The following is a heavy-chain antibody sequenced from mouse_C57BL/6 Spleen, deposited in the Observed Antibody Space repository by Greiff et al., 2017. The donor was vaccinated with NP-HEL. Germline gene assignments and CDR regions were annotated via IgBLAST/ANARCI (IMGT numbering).Heavy chain of an antibody. CDR2: IDPNSGGT. CDR3: ARRYDYDEEAWFAY. Sequence: QSCKASGYTFTSYWMHWVKQRPGRGLEWIGRIDPNSGGTKYNEKFKSKATLTVDKPSSTAYMQLSSLTSEDSAVYYCARRYDYDEEAWFAYWGQGTLVTVSA. V-gene: IGHV1-72*01. J-gene: IGHJ3*01. CDR1: GYTFTSYW. D-gene: IGHD2-4*01.